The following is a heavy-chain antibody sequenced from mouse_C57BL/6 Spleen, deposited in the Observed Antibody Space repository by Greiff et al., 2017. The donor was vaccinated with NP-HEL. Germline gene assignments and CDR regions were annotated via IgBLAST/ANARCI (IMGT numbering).Heavy chain of an antibody. Sequence: EVHLVESGGGLVKPGGSLKLSCAASGFTFSSYAMSWVRQTPEKRLEWVATISDGGSYTYYPDNVKGRFTISRDNAKNNLYLQMSHLKSEDTAMYYCARDQVTTVVDWYFDVWGTGTTVTVSS. CDR1: GFTFSSYA. J-gene: IGHJ1*03. CDR2: ISDGGSYT. CDR3: ARDQVTTVVDWYFDV. D-gene: IGHD1-1*01. V-gene: IGHV5-4*01.